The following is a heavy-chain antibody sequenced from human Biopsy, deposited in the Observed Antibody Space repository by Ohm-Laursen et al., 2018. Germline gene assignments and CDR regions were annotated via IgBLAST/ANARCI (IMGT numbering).Heavy chain of an antibody. D-gene: IGHD1-7*01. V-gene: IGHV1-24*01. CDR3: AADINAWNFNY. J-gene: IGHJ4*02. Sequence: ASVSASCTPSTGTLDSSGVTWVRQAPGDGLEWMGGFAPESGKIVYSQKFQGRVTMTKDTSTGTTYMKVWRLRSDDTAVYYCAADINAWNFNYWGQGTQVIVSS. CDR2: FAPESGKI. CDR1: TGTLDSSG.